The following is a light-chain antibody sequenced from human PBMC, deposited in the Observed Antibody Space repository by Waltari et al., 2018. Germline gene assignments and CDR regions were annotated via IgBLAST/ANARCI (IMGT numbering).Light chain of an antibody. CDR3: MQALQNPFT. Sequence: DIVMTQTPLSLPVTPGEPASISCRSSQSLLHSNGNTYLYWYLQRPGQPPRLRIYRVSNRFFGVPDRFSGSGSGTDFTLKISRVEAEDVGVYYCMQALQNPFTFGPGTKLDIK. CDR2: RVS. J-gene: IGKJ3*01. V-gene: IGKV2-29*02. CDR1: QSLLHSNGNTY.